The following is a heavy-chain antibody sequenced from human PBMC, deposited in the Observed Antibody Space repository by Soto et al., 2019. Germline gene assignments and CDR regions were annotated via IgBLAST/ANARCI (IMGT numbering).Heavy chain of an antibody. V-gene: IGHV1-2*04. J-gene: IGHJ6*02. CDR2: INPKTGDI. D-gene: IGHD3-10*01. CDR1: GYTFTDYY. CDR3: ARPYYYGSGSFFSPDV. Sequence: QVQLVQSGAEVKKPGASVKVSCKAFGYTFTDYYIHWVRQAPGQGLEWMGWINPKTGDIKYAQKFQGWVTMTRDTSVSTAYMELRRLTSDDTAVYYCARPYYYGSGSFFSPDVWGQGTTVTVSS.